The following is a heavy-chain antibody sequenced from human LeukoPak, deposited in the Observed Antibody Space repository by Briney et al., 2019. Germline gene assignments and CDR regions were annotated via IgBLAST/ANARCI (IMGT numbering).Heavy chain of an antibody. CDR2: VSGNSGST. CDR1: GLTFSAYA. D-gene: IGHD6-13*01. V-gene: IGHV3-23*01. Sequence: GGSLRLSCAASGLTFSAYAMSWVRQAPGKGLEWVSTVSGNSGSTYYVDSVKGRFTISRDNSKNTLYLQMNSLRAEDTAVYYCAKVARPGYSSSCYVNWGQGTLVTVSS. CDR3: AKVARPGYSSSCYVN. J-gene: IGHJ4*02.